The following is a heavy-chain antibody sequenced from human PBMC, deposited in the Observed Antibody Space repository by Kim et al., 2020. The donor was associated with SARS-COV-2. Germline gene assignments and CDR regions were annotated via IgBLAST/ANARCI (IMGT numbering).Heavy chain of an antibody. CDR1: GDSVSTNSGA. D-gene: IGHD2-2*01. V-gene: IGHV6-1*01. CDR3: ARRHCSSASCYDLYG. Sequence: SQTLSLTCVISGDSVSTNSGAWHWVRQSPSRGLEWLGRTYYMSKLYNDYAVSVRSRITINPDTPKNQFSLQLSSVTPEDSAVYYCARRHCSSASCYDLYG. CDR2: TYYMSKLYN. J-gene: IGHJ6*01.